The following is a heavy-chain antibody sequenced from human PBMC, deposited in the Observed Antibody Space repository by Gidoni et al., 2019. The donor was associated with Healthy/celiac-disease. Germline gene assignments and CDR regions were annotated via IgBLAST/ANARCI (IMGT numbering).Heavy chain of an antibody. D-gene: IGHD3-9*01. Sequence: QLPLQQSGPGLLKPSHTLSLTSPISGDSVSSNSAAWHWSRQSPSRSLEWLGRTYYRSKWYNDYAVSVKSRITINPDTSKNQFSLQLNSVTPEDTAVYYCARGDYDILTGYPVNWFDPWGQGTLVTVSS. CDR1: GDSVSSNSAA. CDR3: ARGDYDILTGYPVNWFDP. V-gene: IGHV6-1*01. CDR2: TYYRSKWYN. J-gene: IGHJ5*02.